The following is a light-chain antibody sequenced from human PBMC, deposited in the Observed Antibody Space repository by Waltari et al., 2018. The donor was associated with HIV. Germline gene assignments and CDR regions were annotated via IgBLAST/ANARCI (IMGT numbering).Light chain of an antibody. J-gene: IGLJ2*01. CDR1: SSDVVVYNF. CDR2: DVS. Sequence: QSALTQPRSVSGSPGQSVTISCTGTSSDVVVYNFVSWYQQHPGKAPKLMIYDVSKGPAGYPVLFPGSSSGRTASLTITGIQAEDEADYSCCSYAGSYPVTFGGGPTLTVL. CDR3: CSYAGSYPVT. V-gene: IGLV2-11*01.